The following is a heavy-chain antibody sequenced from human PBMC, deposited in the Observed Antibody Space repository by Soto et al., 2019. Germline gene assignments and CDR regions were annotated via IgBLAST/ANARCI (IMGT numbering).Heavy chain of an antibody. V-gene: IGHV4-34*01. Sequence: TSETLSLTCDVYGGSFSGYYWSWIRQPPGKGLEWIGEINHSGSTNYNPSLKSRVTISVDTSKNQFSLKLSSVTAADTAVYYCARVRRYYGSGTLSGVYGMDVWGQGTTVTVSS. CDR1: GGSFSGYY. CDR3: ARVRRYYGSGTLSGVYGMDV. CDR2: INHSGST. D-gene: IGHD3-10*01. J-gene: IGHJ6*02.